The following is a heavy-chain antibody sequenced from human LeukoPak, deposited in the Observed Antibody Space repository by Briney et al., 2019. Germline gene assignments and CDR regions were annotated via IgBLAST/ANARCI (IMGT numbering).Heavy chain of an antibody. D-gene: IGHD3-10*01. Sequence: SETLSLTCTVSGGSISSYYWSWIRQPPGKGLQWIGYIYYSGSTNYNPSLKSRVTISVDTSKNQFSLKLSSVTAADTAVYYCARDRPGFSGYYYGMDVWGKGTTVTVSS. J-gene: IGHJ6*04. CDR2: IYYSGST. CDR3: ARDRPGFSGYYYGMDV. V-gene: IGHV4-59*01. CDR1: GGSISSYY.